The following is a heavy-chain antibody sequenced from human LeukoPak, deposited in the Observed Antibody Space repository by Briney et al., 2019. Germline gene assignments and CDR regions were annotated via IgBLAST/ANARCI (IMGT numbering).Heavy chain of an antibody. CDR2: ISYDGSNK. D-gene: IGHD5-24*01. Sequence: PGGSLRLSCAASGFTFSSYGMHWVRQAPSKGLEWVAVISYDGSNKYYADSVKGRFTISRDKSKNTLYLQMNSLRPEDTAVYYCAKNFVEMPRSIYYYYYMDVWGKGTTVTVSS. CDR3: AKNFVEMPRSIYYYYYMDV. V-gene: IGHV3-30*18. J-gene: IGHJ6*03. CDR1: GFTFSSYG.